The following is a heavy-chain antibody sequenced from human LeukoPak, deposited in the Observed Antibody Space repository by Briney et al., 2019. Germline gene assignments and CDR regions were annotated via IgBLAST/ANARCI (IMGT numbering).Heavy chain of an antibody. V-gene: IGHV1-2*02. CDR1: GYTFTGYY. CDR2: INPNSGGT. J-gene: IGHJ4*02. CDR3: ARKRGYSGHDPVGDFGY. Sequence: ASVKVSCKASGYTFTGYYMHWVRQAPGQGLEWMGWINPNSGGTNYAQKFQGRVTMTRDTSISTAYMELSRLRSDDTAVYYCARKRGYSGHDPVGDFGYWGQGTLVTVSS. D-gene: IGHD5-12*01.